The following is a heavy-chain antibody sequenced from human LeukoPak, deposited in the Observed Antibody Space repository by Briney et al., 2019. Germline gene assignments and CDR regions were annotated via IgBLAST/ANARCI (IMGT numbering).Heavy chain of an antibody. J-gene: IGHJ3*02. CDR2: IYPGDSDT. D-gene: IGHD3-10*01. CDR1: GYSFTTYW. Sequence: GESLKISCKGSGYSFTTYWIGWVRQMPGKGLEWMGIIYPGDSDTRYSPSFQGQVTISADKSISTAYLQWSSLKASDTAMYYCARGVYGPGTYNAFDIWGRGTMATVSS. V-gene: IGHV5-51*01. CDR3: ARGVYGPGTYNAFDI.